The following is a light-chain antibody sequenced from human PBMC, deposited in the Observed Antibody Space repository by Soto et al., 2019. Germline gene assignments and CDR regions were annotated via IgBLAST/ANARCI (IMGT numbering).Light chain of an antibody. J-gene: IGKJ5*01. V-gene: IGKV3-15*01. Sequence: TRCCPASQSVSSNLAWYQQKPGQAPRLLIYGASTRATGIPARFSGSGSGTEFTLSISSLQSADVAVYYCQQRSNWPQITFGQGTRLEIK. CDR1: QSVSSN. CDR2: GAS. CDR3: QQRSNWPQIT.